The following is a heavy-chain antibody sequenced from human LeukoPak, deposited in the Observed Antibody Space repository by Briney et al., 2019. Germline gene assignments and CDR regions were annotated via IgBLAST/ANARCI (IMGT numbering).Heavy chain of an antibody. Sequence: GASVKVSCKASGYTFTCYYMHWVRQAPGQGLEWMGWINPNSGGTNYAQKFQGRVTITRDTSISTAYMEPSRLRSDDTPVYYCARGVAWRLIFNYWGQGTLVTVSS. CDR3: ARGVAWRLIFNY. CDR2: INPNSGGT. V-gene: IGHV1-2*02. D-gene: IGHD6-25*01. J-gene: IGHJ4*02. CDR1: GYTFTCYY.